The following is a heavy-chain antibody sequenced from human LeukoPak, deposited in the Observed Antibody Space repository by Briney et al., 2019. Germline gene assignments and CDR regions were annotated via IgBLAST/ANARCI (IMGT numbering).Heavy chain of an antibody. V-gene: IGHV3-30*04. J-gene: IGHJ4*02. CDR3: ARALSGNYGPFDY. Sequence: PGGSLRLSCAASGFTFSSYAIHWVRQAPGKGLEGVAIISYDGSNKYYAESVRGTFTISRDNSKNTLSLQMNSLRAEDTAVYYCARALSGNYGPFDYWGQGTLVSASS. D-gene: IGHD1-26*01. CDR2: ISYDGSNK. CDR1: GFTFSSYA.